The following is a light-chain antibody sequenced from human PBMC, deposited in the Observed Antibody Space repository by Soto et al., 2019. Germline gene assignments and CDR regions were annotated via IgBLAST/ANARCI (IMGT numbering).Light chain of an antibody. V-gene: IGKV3D-7*01. Sequence: IGVTQSPGTLSLSPGERATLSCRASQSVSSSYLSWYQQKPGQAPRLLIYGASTRATGIPARFSGSGSGTDFTLTISCLQSEDFATYYCQQYYSYPRTFGQGTKVDIK. CDR3: QQYYSYPRT. CDR2: GAS. J-gene: IGKJ1*01. CDR1: QSVSSSY.